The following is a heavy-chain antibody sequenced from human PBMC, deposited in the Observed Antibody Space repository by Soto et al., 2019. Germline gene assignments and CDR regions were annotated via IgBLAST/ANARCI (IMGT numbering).Heavy chain of an antibody. CDR1: GGTFSSYA. V-gene: IGHV1-69*01. D-gene: IGHD6-13*01. Sequence: QVQLVQSGAEVKKPGSSVKVSCKASGGTFSSYAISWVRQGPGQGLEWMGGIIPIFGTANYAQKFQGRVTITADESKSTAYMELSSLRTEDTAVYYCASRNVDPDIAAAGTYYYYYGMDVWGQGTTVTVS. J-gene: IGHJ6*02. CDR3: ASRNVDPDIAAAGTYYYYYGMDV. CDR2: IIPIFGTA.